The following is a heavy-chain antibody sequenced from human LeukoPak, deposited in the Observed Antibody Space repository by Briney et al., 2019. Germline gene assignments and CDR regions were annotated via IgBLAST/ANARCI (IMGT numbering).Heavy chain of an antibody. CDR2: IIPIFGTA. CDR3: ARDYYDSSGTHPYYFDY. CDR1: GGTFSSYA. J-gene: IGHJ4*02. Sequence: SVKVSCKASGGTFSSYAISWVRQAPGQGLEWMGGIIPIFGTANYAQKFQGRVTITADESTSTAYMELSSLRSEDTAVYYCARDYYDSSGTHPYYFDYWGQGTLVTVSS. D-gene: IGHD3-22*01. V-gene: IGHV1-69*01.